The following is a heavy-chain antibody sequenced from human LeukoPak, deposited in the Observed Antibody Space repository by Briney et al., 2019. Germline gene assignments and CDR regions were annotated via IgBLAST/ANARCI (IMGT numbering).Heavy chain of an antibody. CDR2: ISYDASHK. CDR3: AKHHMYGDYGSFDY. J-gene: IGHJ4*02. D-gene: IGHD4-17*01. Sequence: GGSLRLSCAASGFTFSSFGMHWVRQAPGKGLEWVAFISYDASHKYYADSVKGRFTISRDNSKNTLYLQMNSLRPEDTAVYYCAKHHMYGDYGSFDYWGQGTLVTVSS. V-gene: IGHV3-30*18. CDR1: GFTFSSFG.